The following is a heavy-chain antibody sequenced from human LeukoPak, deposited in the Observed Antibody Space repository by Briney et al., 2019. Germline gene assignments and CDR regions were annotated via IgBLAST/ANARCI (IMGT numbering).Heavy chain of an antibody. CDR2: IGSSGSPT. CDR3: ARELAYYFDY. Sequence: PGGSLRLSCAASGFTFSSYEMIWVRQAPGKGLEWVSYIGSSGSPTFYADSVKGRFTISRDNAKNSLYLQMNSLRAEDTAIYYCARELAYYFDYWGQGTLVTVSS. J-gene: IGHJ4*02. V-gene: IGHV3-48*03. CDR1: GFTFSSYE. D-gene: IGHD1-1*01.